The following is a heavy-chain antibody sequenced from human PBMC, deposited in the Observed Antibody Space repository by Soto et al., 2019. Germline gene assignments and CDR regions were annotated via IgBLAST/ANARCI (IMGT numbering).Heavy chain of an antibody. CDR3: ARPAATGTYYYAFDI. CDR1: GGSISSSSYY. D-gene: IGHD3-10*01. Sequence: PSETLSLTCTVSGGSISSSSYYWGWIRQPPGKGLEWIGSIYHSGSTYYSPSLKSRLTISVDTSKNQFSLKLSSVTAADTALYYCARPAATGTYYYAFDIWGQGTMVT. CDR2: IYHSGST. J-gene: IGHJ3*02. V-gene: IGHV4-39*01.